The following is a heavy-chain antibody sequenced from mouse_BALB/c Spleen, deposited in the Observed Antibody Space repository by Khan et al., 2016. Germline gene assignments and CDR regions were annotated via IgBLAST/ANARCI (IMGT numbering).Heavy chain of an antibody. CDR1: GYSITSDYT. CDR3: ARRGNYDGFYFDY. J-gene: IGHJ2*01. Sequence: EVQLQESGPGLVKPSQSLSLTCAITGYSITSDYTWNWIRQFPGNKLEWMGYIRYSGGTSYNPSLKSRISITRDTSKNQFFLQLNSVTTEDTATYYCARRGNYDGFYFDYWCQGTTLTVSS. V-gene: IGHV3-2*02. D-gene: IGHD2-4*01. CDR2: IRYSGGT.